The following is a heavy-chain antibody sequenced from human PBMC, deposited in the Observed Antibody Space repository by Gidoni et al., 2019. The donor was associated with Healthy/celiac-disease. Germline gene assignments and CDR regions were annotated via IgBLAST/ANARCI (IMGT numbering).Heavy chain of an antibody. V-gene: IGHV1-46*03. CDR1: GYTFTSYY. J-gene: IGHJ4*02. Sequence: QVQLVQSGAEVKKPGASVKVSCQASGYTFTSYYMHWVRQAPGQGLEWMGISNPSGGSTSYAQKFQGIVTMTRDTSTSTVYMELSSLRSEDTAVYYCARVVGAAAAPDYWGQGTLVTVSS. CDR3: ARVVGAAAAPDY. CDR2: SNPSGGST. D-gene: IGHD6-13*01.